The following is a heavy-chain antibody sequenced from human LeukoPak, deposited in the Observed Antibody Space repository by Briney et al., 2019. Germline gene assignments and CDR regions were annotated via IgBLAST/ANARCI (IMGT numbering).Heavy chain of an antibody. J-gene: IGHJ3*02. V-gene: IGHV1-3*03. D-gene: IGHD6-19*01. Sequence: ASVKVSCKASGYTFTSYAMHWVRQAPGQRLEWMGWINAGNGNTKYSQEFQGRVTITRDTSASTAYMELSSLRSEDMAVYYCAREIESSGWDSGAFDIWGQGTMVTVSS. CDR2: INAGNGNT. CDR3: AREIESSGWDSGAFDI. CDR1: GYTFTSYA.